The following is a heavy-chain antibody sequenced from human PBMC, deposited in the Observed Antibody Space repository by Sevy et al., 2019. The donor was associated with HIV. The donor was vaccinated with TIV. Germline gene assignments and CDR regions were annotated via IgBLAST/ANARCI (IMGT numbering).Heavy chain of an antibody. V-gene: IGHV3-30*02. CDR1: GFTFSSYG. J-gene: IGHJ5*02. Sequence: GGSLRLSCAASGFTFSSYGMHWVRQAPGKGLEWVAFIGYDGSNNYYADSVEGRFTISRDNSKNTLYLQMNSLRAEVTAVYYCATLGIAVAGAFPWGQGTLVTVSS. D-gene: IGHD6-19*01. CDR2: IGYDGSNN. CDR3: ATLGIAVAGAFP.